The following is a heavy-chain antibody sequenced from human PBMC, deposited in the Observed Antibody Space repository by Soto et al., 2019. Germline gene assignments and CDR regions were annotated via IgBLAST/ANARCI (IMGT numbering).Heavy chain of an antibody. Sequence: QITLKESGPTLVKPTQTLTLTCTFSGFSLSTSGVGVGWIRQPPGKALEWLALIYWGDDKRYSPSLKSRLTITKDTSKNPAVLTITHMDPVDTATYYCAHAPKGYCSSTSCSPTSYYSGIDVWGQGTTVTVSS. CDR1: GFSLSTSGVG. CDR2: IYWGDDK. CDR3: AHAPKGYCSSTSCSPTSYYSGIDV. V-gene: IGHV2-5*02. D-gene: IGHD2-2*01. J-gene: IGHJ6*02.